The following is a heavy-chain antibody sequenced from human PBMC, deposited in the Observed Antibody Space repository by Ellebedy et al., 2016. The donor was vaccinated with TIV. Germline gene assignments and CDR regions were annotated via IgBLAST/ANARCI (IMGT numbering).Heavy chain of an antibody. D-gene: IGHD6-13*01. V-gene: IGHV1-46*01. CDR2: INPSGGST. CDR3: ARLSIAAAGTEVYGMEV. CDR1: GYTFTSYY. J-gene: IGHJ6*02. Sequence: ASVKVSCKASGYTFTSYYMHWVRQAPGQGLEWMGIINPSGGSTSYAQKFQGRVTMTRDTSTSPVYMELSSLRSEDTAVYYCARLSIAAAGTEVYGMEVWGQGTTVTVSS.